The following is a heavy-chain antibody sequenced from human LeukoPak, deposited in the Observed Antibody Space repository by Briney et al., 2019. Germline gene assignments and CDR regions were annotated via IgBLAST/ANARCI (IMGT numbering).Heavy chain of an antibody. CDR1: GFTFSSYG. V-gene: IGHV3-30*02. D-gene: IGHD5-18*01. CDR2: IRYDGSNK. J-gene: IGHJ3*02. Sequence: SGGSLRLSCAASGFTFSSYGMHWVRQAPGKGLEWVAFIRYDGSNKYYADSVKGRFTISRDNAKNSLYLQMNSLRAEDTAVYYCARDYTAMDAFDIWGQGTMVTVSS. CDR3: ARDYTAMDAFDI.